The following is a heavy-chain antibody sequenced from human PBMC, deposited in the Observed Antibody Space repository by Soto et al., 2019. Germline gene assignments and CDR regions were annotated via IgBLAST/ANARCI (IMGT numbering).Heavy chain of an antibody. Sequence: TGGSLRLSCAASGFTFSSYAMSWVRQAPGKGLEWVSAISGSGGSTYYADSVKGRFTISRDNSKNTLYLQMNSLRAEDTAVYYCAKDEAAAGKEGWFDLWGQGTLVTVSS. D-gene: IGHD6-13*01. CDR1: GFTFSSYA. CDR3: AKDEAAAGKEGWFDL. V-gene: IGHV3-23*01. J-gene: IGHJ5*02. CDR2: ISGSGGST.